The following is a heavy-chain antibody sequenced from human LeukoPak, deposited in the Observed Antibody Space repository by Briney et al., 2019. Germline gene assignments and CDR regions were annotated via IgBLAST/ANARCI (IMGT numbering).Heavy chain of an antibody. CDR3: AIGMYYYGSGSYYIVDY. D-gene: IGHD3-10*01. V-gene: IGHV3-23*01. Sequence: GGSLRLSCAASGFTFSSYAMSWVRQAPGKGLEWVSAISGSGGSTYYADSVKGRFTISRDNSKNTLYLQMNSLRAEDTAVYYCAIGMYYYGSGSYYIVDYWGQGTLVTVSS. CDR1: GFTFSSYA. CDR2: ISGSGGST. J-gene: IGHJ4*02.